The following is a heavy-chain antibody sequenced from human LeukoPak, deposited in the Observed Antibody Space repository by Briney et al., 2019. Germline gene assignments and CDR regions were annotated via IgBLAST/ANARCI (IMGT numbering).Heavy chain of an antibody. Sequence: GGSLRLSCATPGFTFSNAWMNWVRQAPGKGLEWVGRIGSNSDGGTIDYAAPVKGRFTLSRDDSKTTLYLQMNSLQTEDTAVYYCATDFYDSTWGQGTLVTVSS. CDR3: ATDFYDST. J-gene: IGHJ5*02. D-gene: IGHD3-22*01. V-gene: IGHV3-15*07. CDR2: IGSNSDGGTI. CDR1: GFTFSNAW.